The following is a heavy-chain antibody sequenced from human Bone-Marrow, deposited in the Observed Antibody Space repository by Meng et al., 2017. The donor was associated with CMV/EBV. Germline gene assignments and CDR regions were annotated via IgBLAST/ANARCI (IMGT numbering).Heavy chain of an antibody. CDR2: IKQDGSEK. CDR3: PRDLSYYDFWSGIYTPHYYYYGMDV. V-gene: IGHV3-7*01. Sequence: GESLKISCAASGFTFSSYWMSWVRQAPGKGLEWVANIKQDGSEKYYVDSVKGRFSISRDNAKNSPCLQMHSLRAEDTAVYYCPRDLSYYDFWSGIYTPHYYYYGMDVWGQGTTVTVSS. J-gene: IGHJ6*02. CDR1: GFTFSSYW. D-gene: IGHD3-3*01.